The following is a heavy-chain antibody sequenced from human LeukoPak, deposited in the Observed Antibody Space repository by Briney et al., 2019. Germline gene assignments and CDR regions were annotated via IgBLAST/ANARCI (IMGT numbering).Heavy chain of an antibody. J-gene: IGHJ6*03. CDR1: GYTFTGYY. CDR2: INPNSGGT. Sequence: ASVKVSCKSSGYTFTGYYVHWVRQAPGQGLEWMGWINPNSGGTNYAQKFQGRVTTTRDTSISTAYMELSRLRSDDTAVYYCAGGPSYYYYYYMDVWGKGTTVTVSS. V-gene: IGHV1-2*02. CDR3: AGGPSYYYYYYMDV.